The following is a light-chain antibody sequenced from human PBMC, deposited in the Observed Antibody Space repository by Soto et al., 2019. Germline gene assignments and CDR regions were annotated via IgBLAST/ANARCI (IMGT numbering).Light chain of an antibody. CDR2: DAS. J-gene: IGKJ5*01. V-gene: IGKV3-11*01. Sequence: EIVLTQSPATLSLSPGERATLSCRTSQSVSSYFAWYQQKPGRAPRLLIYDASNRATGIPARFIGSGSGPDFTLTLRSLEPEDFAVYYCQQRSNWPITFGQGTRLEIK. CDR1: QSVSSY. CDR3: QQRSNWPIT.